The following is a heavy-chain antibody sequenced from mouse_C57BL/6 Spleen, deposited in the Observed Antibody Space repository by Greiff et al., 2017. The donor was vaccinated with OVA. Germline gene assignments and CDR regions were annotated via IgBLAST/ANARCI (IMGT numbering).Heavy chain of an antibody. Sequence: EVQLQQSGPVLVKPGASVKMSCKASGYTFTDYYMNWVKQSHGKSLEWIGVINPYNGGTSYNQKFKGKATLTVDNSSSTAYMELNSLTSEDSAVYYCARGDGYFDYWGQGTTLTVSS. CDR1: GYTFTDYY. CDR2: INPYNGGT. V-gene: IGHV1-19*01. CDR3: ARGDGYFDY. J-gene: IGHJ2*01.